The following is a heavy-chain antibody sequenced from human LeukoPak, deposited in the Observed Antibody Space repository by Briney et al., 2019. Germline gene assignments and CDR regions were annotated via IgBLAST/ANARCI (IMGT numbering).Heavy chain of an antibody. V-gene: IGHV3-23*01. CDR1: GFSFRSYA. Sequence: GGSLRLSCAASGFSFRSYAMSWVRQAPAGGLEWVSSLRGGGETFYADSVKGRFTLSRDESRNTVYLEMNNLRVEDTAVYFCAKVNWVSSADAVVWGQGTLVTVSS. J-gene: IGHJ1*01. CDR3: AKVNWVSSADAVV. CDR2: LRGGGET. D-gene: IGHD2-21*01.